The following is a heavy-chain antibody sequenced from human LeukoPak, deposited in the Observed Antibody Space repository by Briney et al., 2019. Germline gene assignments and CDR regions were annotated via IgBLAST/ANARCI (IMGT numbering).Heavy chain of an antibody. V-gene: IGHV7-4-1*02. D-gene: IGHD3-22*01. CDR2: INTNTGNP. CDR3: ARGLSDYYYDSSGYPL. Sequence: SVKVSCKASGYTFTGYAMNWVRQAPGQGLEWMGWINTNTGNPTYAQGFTGRFVFSLDTSVSTAYLQISGLKAEDTAVYYCARGLSDYYYDSSGYPLWGQGTLVTVSS. J-gene: IGHJ4*02. CDR1: GYTFTGYA.